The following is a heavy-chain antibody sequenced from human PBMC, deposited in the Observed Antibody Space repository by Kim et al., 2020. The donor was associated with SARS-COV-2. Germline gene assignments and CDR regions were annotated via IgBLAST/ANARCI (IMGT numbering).Heavy chain of an antibody. CDR3: ARDGASIVGATTLFDY. V-gene: IGHV3-11*06. D-gene: IGHD1-26*01. J-gene: IGHJ4*02. Sequence: SGKGRFTTSRDNAKNSLYLQMNSLRAEDTAVYYCARDGASIVGATTLFDYWGQGTLVTVSS.